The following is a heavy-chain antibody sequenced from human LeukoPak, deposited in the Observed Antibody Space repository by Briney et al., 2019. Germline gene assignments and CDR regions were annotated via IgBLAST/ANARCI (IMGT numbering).Heavy chain of an antibody. V-gene: IGHV3-9*01. J-gene: IGHJ6*02. Sequence: GGSLRLSCAASGFTFDDYAMHWVRQAPGKGLEWVSGISWNSGSIGYADSVKGRFTISRDNAKNSLYLPMYSLRAEDTALYYCAKDQRDCSSTSCSYYYYYGMDVWGQGTTVTVSS. CDR1: GFTFDDYA. CDR3: AKDQRDCSSTSCSYYYYYGMDV. CDR2: ISWNSGSI. D-gene: IGHD2-2*01.